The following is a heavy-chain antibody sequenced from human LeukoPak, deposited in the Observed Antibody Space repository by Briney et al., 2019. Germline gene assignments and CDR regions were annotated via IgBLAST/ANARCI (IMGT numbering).Heavy chain of an antibody. CDR2: ISVRSNYI. Sequence: GGSLRLSCVASGYTFSSYSINWVRHAPGKGLEWVSSISVRSNYIYYADSVRGRFSISRDDARDSLYLQMDSLRAEDTAVYFCVRLRRNSDTSGFYYYYDFWGQGTLVTVSS. D-gene: IGHD3-22*01. CDR1: GYTFSSYS. V-gene: IGHV3-21*01. J-gene: IGHJ4*02. CDR3: VRLRRNSDTSGFYYYYDF.